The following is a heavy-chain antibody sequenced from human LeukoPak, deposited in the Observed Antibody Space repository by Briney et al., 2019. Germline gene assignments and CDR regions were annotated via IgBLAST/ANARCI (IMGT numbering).Heavy chain of an antibody. CDR1: GFTFSRYW. J-gene: IGHJ4*02. CDR3: ARVADSRGYYFPKDY. CDR2: IKEDGSEK. Sequence: GGSLRLSCAASGFTFSRYWMSWVRQAPGKGLEWVANIKEDGSEKYYVDSVKGRFTISRDNAKSSLFLQMNSLRAEDTAVYYCARVADSRGYYFPKDYWGQGTLVTVSS. D-gene: IGHD3-22*01. V-gene: IGHV3-7*01.